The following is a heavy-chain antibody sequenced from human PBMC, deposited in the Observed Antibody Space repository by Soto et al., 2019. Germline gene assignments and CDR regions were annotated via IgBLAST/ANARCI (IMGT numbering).Heavy chain of an antibody. Sequence: DVQLVESGGGLVQPGGSLRLSCAASGFSVSSNYMSWVRQAPGKGLEWVSFIYSGGRTYSADSVTGRITISRDNSMNTMYLQMNSQRAEDTAVYYCARFHASLWGQGTLVTVSS. CDR1: GFSVSSNY. V-gene: IGHV3-66*01. CDR3: ARFHASL. CDR2: IYSGGRT. J-gene: IGHJ4*02.